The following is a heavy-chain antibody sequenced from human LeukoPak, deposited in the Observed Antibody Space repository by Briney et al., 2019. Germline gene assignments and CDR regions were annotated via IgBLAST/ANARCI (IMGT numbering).Heavy chain of an antibody. Sequence: KTSETLSLTCTVPGGSISSYYWSWIRQPPGKGLGWIGYIYYSGSTNYNPSLTSRVTISVATSKNKFCLILSSVAAADTAVYYCARVFQAPGQPGVKDSMDVWGQGTTVTVSS. D-gene: IGHD2-21*01. V-gene: IGHV4-59*01. CDR2: IYYSGST. CDR3: ARVFQAPGQPGVKDSMDV. CDR1: GGSISSYY. J-gene: IGHJ6*02.